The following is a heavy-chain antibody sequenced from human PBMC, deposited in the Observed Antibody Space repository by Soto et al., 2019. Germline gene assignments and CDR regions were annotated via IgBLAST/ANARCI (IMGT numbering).Heavy chain of an antibody. V-gene: IGHV3-30-3*01. D-gene: IGHD3-22*01. CDR1: GFTFSSYA. Sequence: QVQLVESGGGVVQPGRSLRLSCAASGFTFSSYAMHWVRQAPGKGLEWVAVISYDGSNKYYADSVKGRFTISRDNSKNTLYLQMNSLRAEDTAVYYCARDPLEQDYYDSSGLLGGGYFDYWGQGTLVTVSS. J-gene: IGHJ4*02. CDR3: ARDPLEQDYYDSSGLLGGGYFDY. CDR2: ISYDGSNK.